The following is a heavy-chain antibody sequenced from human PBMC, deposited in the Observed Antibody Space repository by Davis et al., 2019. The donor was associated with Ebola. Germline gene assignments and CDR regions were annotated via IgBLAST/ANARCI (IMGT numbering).Heavy chain of an antibody. J-gene: IGHJ4*02. V-gene: IGHV3-23*01. CDR1: GFTFSSYV. Sequence: GESLKISCAASGFTFSSYVMSWVRQAPGKGLEWVSAISGSGGSTYYADSVKGRFTISRDNSKNTLYLQMNSLKAEDTAVYYCAGDFIFDYWGQGTLVTVSS. D-gene: IGHD2-21*02. CDR2: ISGSGGST. CDR3: AGDFIFDY.